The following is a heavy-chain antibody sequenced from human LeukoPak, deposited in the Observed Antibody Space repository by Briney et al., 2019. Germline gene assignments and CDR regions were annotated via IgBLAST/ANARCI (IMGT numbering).Heavy chain of an antibody. V-gene: IGHV3-23*01. Sequence: GGSLRLSCAASGFNFISYSMSWVRQAPGKGLEWVSVIRGSGVSTYYADSVKGRFTISRDNSKNTLYLQMDNLRAEDTAMYYCAKRQGSSASCYDYWGQGTLVTVSS. D-gene: IGHD2-2*01. CDR2: IRGSGVST. J-gene: IGHJ4*02. CDR1: GFNFISYS. CDR3: AKRQGSSASCYDY.